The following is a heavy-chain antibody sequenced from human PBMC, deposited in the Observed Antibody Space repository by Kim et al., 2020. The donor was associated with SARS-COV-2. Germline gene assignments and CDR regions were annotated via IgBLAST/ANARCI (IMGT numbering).Heavy chain of an antibody. CDR3: ARRKAVAASYFDY. D-gene: IGHD6-19*01. CDR1: GGSISTYY. V-gene: IGHV4-59*08. CDR2: SDYRGST. J-gene: IGHJ4*02. Sequence: SETLSLTCTVSGGSISTYYWSWIRQPPGKRLEWLGDSDYRGSTNYNSSLRSRLTISVDRSKNQFSLKLSSVTAADTAVYYCARRKAVAASYFDYCGLVSL.